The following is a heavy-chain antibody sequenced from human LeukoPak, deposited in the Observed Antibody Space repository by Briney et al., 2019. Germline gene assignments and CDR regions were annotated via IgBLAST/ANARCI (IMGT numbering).Heavy chain of an antibody. V-gene: IGHV4-39*01. CDR2: MYYGGTT. J-gene: IGHJ4*02. Sequence: SETLSLTCTVSGGSIGTSTYYGGWARQPPGKGLEWIGGMYYGGTTYYNPSLKSRVTLSVDTSKNQFSLRLSSVTAADSAVYFCATGKYSGYYDYWGQGTLVTVSS. D-gene: IGHD5-12*01. CDR1: GGSIGTSTYY. CDR3: ATGKYSGYYDY.